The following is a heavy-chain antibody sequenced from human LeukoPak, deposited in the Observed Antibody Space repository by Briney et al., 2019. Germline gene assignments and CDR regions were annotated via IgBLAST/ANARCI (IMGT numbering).Heavy chain of an antibody. CDR2: ISFSGSTI. D-gene: IGHD3-3*01. CDR1: GFTFSDYY. Sequence: GGSLRLSCAASGFTFSDYYMSWIRQSPGKGLEWVAFISFSGSTIYYADSVKGRFTISRDNAMNSLYLQMNRLRVEDTAVYYCAKELDFWSGPDYWGQGTLVTVSS. J-gene: IGHJ4*02. CDR3: AKELDFWSGPDY. V-gene: IGHV3-11*04.